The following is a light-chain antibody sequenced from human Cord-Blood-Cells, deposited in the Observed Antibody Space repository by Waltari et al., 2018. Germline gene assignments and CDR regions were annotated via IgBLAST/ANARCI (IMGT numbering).Light chain of an antibody. J-gene: IGLJ1*01. Sequence: QSVLTQPPSVSGAPGQRVTISCTGSSSNIGAGYDVHWYQQLPGTAPKLLIYVNRKRPSVVPDRFSGSKCGPSASLAITGLQAEDEADYYCQSYDSSLSGYVFGTGTKVTVL. CDR2: VNR. CDR3: QSYDSSLSGYV. V-gene: IGLV1-40*01. CDR1: SSNIGAGYD.